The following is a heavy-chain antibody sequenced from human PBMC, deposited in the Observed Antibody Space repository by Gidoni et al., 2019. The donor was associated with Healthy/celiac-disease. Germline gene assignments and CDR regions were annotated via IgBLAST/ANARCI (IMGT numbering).Heavy chain of an antibody. D-gene: IGHD5-18*01. Sequence: QVQLQQWGAGLLKPSETLSLTCAVYGGSFSGSSWSRIRQPPGKGLEGIGEINHSGSTNYHPSLKSRVTISVDTSKNQFSLKLSSVTAADTAVYYCATHQERGYSYGYSYYYYGMDVWGQGTTVTVSS. CDR2: INHSGST. CDR1: GGSFSGSS. CDR3: ATHQERGYSYGYSYYYYGMDV. V-gene: IGHV4-34*01. J-gene: IGHJ6*02.